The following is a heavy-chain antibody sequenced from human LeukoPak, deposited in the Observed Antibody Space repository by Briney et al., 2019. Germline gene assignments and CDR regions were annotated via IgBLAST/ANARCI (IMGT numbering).Heavy chain of an antibody. CDR3: ATPGRRYSSGWYNWFDP. D-gene: IGHD6-19*01. J-gene: IGHJ5*02. Sequence: AGGSLRLSCAASGFTFSSYSMNWVRQAPGKGLEWVSSISSSSSYIYYADSVKGRFTISRDNAKNSLYLQMNSLRAEDTAVYYCATPGRRYSSGWYNWFDPWGQGTLVPVSS. CDR2: ISSSSSYI. CDR1: GFTFSSYS. V-gene: IGHV3-21*01.